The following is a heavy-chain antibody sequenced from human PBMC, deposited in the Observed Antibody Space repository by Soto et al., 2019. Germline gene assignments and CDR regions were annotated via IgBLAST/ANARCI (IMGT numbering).Heavy chain of an antibody. CDR3: TTDDVVVPAAIANYYYYGMDV. V-gene: IGHV3-15*01. J-gene: IGHJ6*02. D-gene: IGHD2-2*01. CDR2: IKSKTDGGTT. Sequence: GGSLRLSCAASGFTFSNAWMSWVRQAPGKGLEWVGRIKSKTDGGTTDYAAPVKGRFTISRDDSKNTLYLQMNSLKTEDTAVYYCTTDDVVVPAAIANYYYYGMDVWGQGTTVTVSS. CDR1: GFTFSNAW.